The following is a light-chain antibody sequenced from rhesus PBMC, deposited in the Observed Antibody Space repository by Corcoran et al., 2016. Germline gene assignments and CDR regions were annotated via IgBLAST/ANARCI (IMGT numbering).Light chain of an antibody. Sequence: VGDRVTITCRASENVNNYLNWYQQKPGKAPKLLIYKASTLQSGVPSRFSGSGSGTDYIFTISSLQSEDVATYYCQRNYSTPFTFGPWTKLDIK. CDR1: ENVNNY. V-gene: IGKV1-74*01. CDR3: QRNYSTPFT. J-gene: IGKJ3*01. CDR2: KAS.